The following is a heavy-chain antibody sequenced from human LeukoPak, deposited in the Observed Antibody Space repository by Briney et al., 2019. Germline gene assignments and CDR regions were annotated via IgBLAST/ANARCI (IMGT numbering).Heavy chain of an antibody. D-gene: IGHD2-21*02. V-gene: IGHV5-51*01. Sequence: NPGESLKISCKGSGYSFTSYWIGWVRQTPGTGLELMGIIYPGDSDTRYSPSFQGQVTISADKSISTAYLQWSSLKASDTAMYYCATQVVTAIGKPDAFDIWGQGTMVTVSS. CDR2: IYPGDSDT. CDR1: GYSFTSYW. CDR3: ATQVVTAIGKPDAFDI. J-gene: IGHJ3*02.